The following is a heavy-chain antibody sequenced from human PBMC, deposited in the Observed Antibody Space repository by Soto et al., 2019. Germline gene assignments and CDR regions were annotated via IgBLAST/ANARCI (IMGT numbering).Heavy chain of an antibody. D-gene: IGHD1-26*01. J-gene: IGHJ6*02. V-gene: IGHV1-69*13. CDR1: GCTFSSYA. CDR2: IIPIFGTA. CDR3: ARDIVGATTRKYYYGMDV. Sequence: ASVKVSCKASGCTFSSYAISWVRQAPGQGLEWMGGIIPIFGTANYAQKLQGRVTITADESTSTAYMELSSLRSEDTAVYYCARDIVGATTRKYYYGMDVWGQGTTVTVSS.